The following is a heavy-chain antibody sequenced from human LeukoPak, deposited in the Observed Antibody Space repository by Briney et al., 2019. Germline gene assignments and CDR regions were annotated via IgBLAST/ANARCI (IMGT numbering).Heavy chain of an antibody. CDR1: GYTLTGYY. V-gene: IGHV1-2*02. Sequence: GASVKVSCKASGYTLTGYYMHWVRQAPGQGLEWMGWINPNSGGTNYAQKFQGRVTMTRDTSISTAYMELSRLRSDDTAVYYCARAGLGYCSGGSCYLSWFDPWGQGTLVTVSS. CDR2: INPNSGGT. CDR3: ARAGLGYCSGGSCYLSWFDP. J-gene: IGHJ5*02. D-gene: IGHD2-15*01.